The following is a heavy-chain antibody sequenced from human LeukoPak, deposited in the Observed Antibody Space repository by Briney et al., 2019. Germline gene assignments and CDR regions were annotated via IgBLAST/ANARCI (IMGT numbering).Heavy chain of an antibody. CDR3: AKARVAVAGAFGH. CDR1: GFTFSDYY. J-gene: IGHJ4*02. V-gene: IGHV3-23*01. D-gene: IGHD6-19*01. CDR2: ISGSGGST. Sequence: GSLRLSCAASGFTFSDYYMSWVRQAPGKGLEWVSAISGSGGSTYYADSVKGRFTISRDNSKNTLYLQMNSLRAEDTAVYYCAKARVAVAGAFGHWGQGTLVTVSS.